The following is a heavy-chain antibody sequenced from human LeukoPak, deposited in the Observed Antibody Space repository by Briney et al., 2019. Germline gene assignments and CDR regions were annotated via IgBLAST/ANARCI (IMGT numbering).Heavy chain of an antibody. Sequence: SETLSLTCIVSGDSSSNSIYYWGWIRQPPGRGLDWIGSIDYSGSTYYNPSLKSRATISIDMSKNQFSLKLNSVTAADTAVYYCAREYTLYRSGWFLDYWGQGTLVTVSS. CDR2: IDYSGST. V-gene: IGHV4-39*07. J-gene: IGHJ4*02. CDR1: GDSSSNSIYY. CDR3: AREYTLYRSGWFLDY. D-gene: IGHD6-19*01.